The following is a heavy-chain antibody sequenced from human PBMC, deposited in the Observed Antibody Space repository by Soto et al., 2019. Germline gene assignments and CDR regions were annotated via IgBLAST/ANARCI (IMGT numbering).Heavy chain of an antibody. CDR2: IIPNFGTP. J-gene: IGHJ5*02. Sequence: VQLVQSGAEVKKPGSSVKVSCKASGGIFSSYAVSWVRQAPGQGLEWMGGIIPNFGTPNYAQKFEGRVTLTADESTSTAYMELSSLRSEDTDVYYCATGEGGDYVYESGPWGQGTLVTVSS. D-gene: IGHD4-17*01. CDR1: GGIFSSYA. CDR3: ATGEGGDYVYESGP. V-gene: IGHV1-69*01.